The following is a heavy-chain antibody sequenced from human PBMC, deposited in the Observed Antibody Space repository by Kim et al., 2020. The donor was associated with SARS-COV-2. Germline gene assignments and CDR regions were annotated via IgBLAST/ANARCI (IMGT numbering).Heavy chain of an antibody. CDR3: ARAYSGYDPPDY. D-gene: IGHD5-12*01. J-gene: IGHJ4*02. V-gene: IGHV4-30-2*01. Sequence: YYNPALKSRVTRAVDRSKNQFSLKLSSVTAADTAVYYCARAYSGYDPPDYWGQGTLVTVSS.